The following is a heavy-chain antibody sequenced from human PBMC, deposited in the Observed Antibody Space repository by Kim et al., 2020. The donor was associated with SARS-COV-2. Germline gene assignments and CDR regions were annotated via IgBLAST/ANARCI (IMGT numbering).Heavy chain of an antibody. CDR1: GYTFTGYY. CDR3: ARNRITMVRGRGYGMDV. Sequence: ASVKVSCKASGYTFTGYYMHWVRQAPGQGLEWMGWINPNSGGTNYAQKFQGRVTMTRDTSISTAYMELRRLRSDDTAVYYCARNRITMVRGRGYGMDVWGQGTTVTVSS. J-gene: IGHJ6*02. D-gene: IGHD3-10*01. V-gene: IGHV1-2*02. CDR2: INPNSGGT.